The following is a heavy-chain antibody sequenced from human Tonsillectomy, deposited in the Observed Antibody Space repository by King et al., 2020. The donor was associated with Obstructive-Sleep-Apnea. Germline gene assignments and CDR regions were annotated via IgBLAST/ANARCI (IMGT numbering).Heavy chain of an antibody. D-gene: IGHD3-22*01. J-gene: IGHJ4*02. CDR3: AREADESSGYLADTYYFEY. V-gene: IGHV3-30*04. CDR2: ISYDGRNK. CDR1: GFTFSTYA. Sequence: VQLVESGGGVVQPGRSLRLSCAASGFTFSTYAMDWVRQAPGKGLEWVAVISYDGRNKYYADSVKGRFIISRDNSKNTLYLQMNSLRAEDTAVYYCAREADESSGYLADTYYFEYWGQGTLVTVSS.